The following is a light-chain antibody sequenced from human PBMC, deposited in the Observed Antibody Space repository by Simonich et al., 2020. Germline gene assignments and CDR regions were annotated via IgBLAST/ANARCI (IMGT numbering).Light chain of an antibody. J-gene: IGLJ2*01. V-gene: IGLV2-11*01. CDR1: GSDVGGYNY. CDR3: CSYAGSYTLV. Sequence: QSALTQPRSVSGSPGQSVTISCTGTGSDVGGYNYVSWYQQHPGKAPKHMIYDVSKRPSGVPDRFSGSKSGNTASLTISGLQAEDEADYYCCSYAGSYTLVFGGGTKLTVL. CDR2: DVS.